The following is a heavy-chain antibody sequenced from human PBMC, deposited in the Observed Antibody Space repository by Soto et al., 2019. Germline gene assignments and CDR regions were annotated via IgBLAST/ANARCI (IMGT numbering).Heavy chain of an antibody. J-gene: IGHJ4*02. Sequence: QVQLQQWGAGLLKPSETLSLTCAVYGGSFSGYYWSWIRQPPGKGLEWIGEINHSGSTNYNPSLKRRVTISVDTSKNQFSLKLSSVTAADTAVYYCARGYSSGWLDYWGQGTLVTVSS. CDR2: INHSGST. V-gene: IGHV4-34*01. CDR3: ARGYSSGWLDY. D-gene: IGHD6-19*01. CDR1: GGSFSGYY.